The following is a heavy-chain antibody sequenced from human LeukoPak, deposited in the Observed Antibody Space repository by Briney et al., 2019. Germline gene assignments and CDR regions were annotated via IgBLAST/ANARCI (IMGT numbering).Heavy chain of an antibody. J-gene: IGHJ3*02. D-gene: IGHD5-24*01. CDR3: AGVRDGYNDAYDI. Sequence: ASVKVSCKASGYTFTSYGISWVRQAPGQGLEWMGWISAYNGNTNYAQKFQGRVTMTRDTSTSTVYMELSSLKSEDTAVYYCAGVRDGYNDAYDIWGQGTMVTVSS. CDR1: GYTFTSYG. CDR2: ISAYNGNT. V-gene: IGHV1-18*01.